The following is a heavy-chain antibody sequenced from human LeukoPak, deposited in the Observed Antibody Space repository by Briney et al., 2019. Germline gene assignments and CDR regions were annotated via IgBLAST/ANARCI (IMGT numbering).Heavy chain of an antibody. J-gene: IGHJ4*02. CDR1: GFTFNGYW. CDR2: IKRDGSEK. Sequence: PGGSLRLSCAASGFTFNGYWMSWVRQAPGKGLEWVANIKRDGSEKYYVDSEGGRVTISRDNAKSSLYLQMNSLRAEDTAVYYCAREGPMLRGVIGGKIDYWGQGTLVTVSS. CDR3: AREGPMLRGVIGGKIDY. V-gene: IGHV3-7*03. D-gene: IGHD3-10*01.